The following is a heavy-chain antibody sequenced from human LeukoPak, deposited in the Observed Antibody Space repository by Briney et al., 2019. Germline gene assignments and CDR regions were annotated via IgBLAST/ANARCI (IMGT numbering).Heavy chain of an antibody. V-gene: IGHV4-38-2*01. CDR1: GGSFSGYY. CDR2: IYPSGST. D-gene: IGHD6-13*01. CDR3: ARAYFSSWYMNWFDP. J-gene: IGHJ5*02. Sequence: SETLSLTCAVYGGSFSGYYWGWIRQPPGKGLEWIGSIYPSGSTYYYPSLKSRVTISLDTSKNQFSLKLSSVTAADTAVYYCARAYFSSWYMNWFDPWGQGTLVTVSS.